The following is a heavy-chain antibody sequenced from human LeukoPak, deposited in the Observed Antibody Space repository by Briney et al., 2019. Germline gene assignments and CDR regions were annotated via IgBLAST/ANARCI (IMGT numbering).Heavy chain of an antibody. D-gene: IGHD6-19*01. CDR3: ARDGPQGVGWLDY. CDR2: ISYSGST. V-gene: IGHV4-59*01. J-gene: IGHJ4*02. CDR1: GTSISSYF. Sequence: PSETLSLTCNVFGTSISSYFWTWIRQPPGKGLGWIGYISYSGSTNYNPSLKSRVTISVDTSKTHFSLKLNSVTAADTAVYYCARDGPQGVGWLDYWGQGTLITVSS.